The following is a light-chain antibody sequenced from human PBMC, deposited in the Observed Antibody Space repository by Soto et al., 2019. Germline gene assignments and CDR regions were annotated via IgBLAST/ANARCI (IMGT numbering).Light chain of an antibody. CDR3: QQANNWPLT. CDR2: GAS. V-gene: IGKV3-15*01. Sequence: ETVMTQSPATLSMSPGERITLSCRASQSVSRNLAWYQQRPGQTPRLLFYGASTRATGIPARFSASGSGTEFILTISSLQSEDFAVHYCQQANNWPLTFGGGTKV. CDR1: QSVSRN. J-gene: IGKJ4*01.